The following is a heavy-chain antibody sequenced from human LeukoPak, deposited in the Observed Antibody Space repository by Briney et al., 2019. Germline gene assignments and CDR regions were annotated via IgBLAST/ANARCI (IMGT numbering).Heavy chain of an antibody. CDR1: GYTFTGYY. CDR2: INPNSGGT. J-gene: IGHJ4*02. V-gene: IGHV1-2*02. CDR3: ACRSSGWRIDY. D-gene: IGHD6-19*01. Sequence: ASVKVSCKASGYTFTGYYMHWVRQAPGQGLEWMGWINPNSGGTNYAQKFQGRVTMTRDTSISTAYMELSSLRSEDTAMYYCACRSSGWRIDYWGQGTLVTVSS.